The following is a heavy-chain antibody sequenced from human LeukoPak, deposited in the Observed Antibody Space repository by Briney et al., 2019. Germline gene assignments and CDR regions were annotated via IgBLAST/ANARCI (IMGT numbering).Heavy chain of an antibody. V-gene: IGHV3-13*01. Sequence: GGTLRLSCAASGFTFSIYGMSWVRQATGKGLEWVSAIGTAGDTYYPGSVKGRFTISRGNAKNSLYLQMNSLRAGDTAVYYCARARLWFGELSGYYMDVWGKGTTVTISS. CDR3: ARARLWFGELSGYYMDV. J-gene: IGHJ6*03. CDR2: IGTAGDT. CDR1: GFTFSIYG. D-gene: IGHD3-10*01.